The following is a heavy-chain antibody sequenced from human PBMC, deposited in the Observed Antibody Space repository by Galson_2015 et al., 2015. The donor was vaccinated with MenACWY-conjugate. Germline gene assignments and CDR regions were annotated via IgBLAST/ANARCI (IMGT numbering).Heavy chain of an antibody. V-gene: IGHV3-11*06. CDR3: ARAGGYSSNLDAFDI. D-gene: IGHD6-13*01. J-gene: IGHJ3*02. Sequence: SLRLSCAASGFTFRDYSMSWIRQAPGKGLECVSYISSSSSYTNYADSVKGRFTISRDNAKNSLYLQMNSLRAEDTAVYYCARAGGYSSNLDAFDIWGQGTIVTVSS. CDR1: GFTFRDYS. CDR2: ISSSSSYT.